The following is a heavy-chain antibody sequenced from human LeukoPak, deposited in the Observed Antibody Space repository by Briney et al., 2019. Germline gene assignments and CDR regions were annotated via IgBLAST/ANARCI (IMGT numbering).Heavy chain of an antibody. V-gene: IGHV3-48*03. CDR3: ARAAGYYDRWGYYYYYYMDV. J-gene: IGHJ6*03. CDR2: ISSSGSTI. D-gene: IGHD3-22*01. Sequence: GGSLRLSCAASGFTFSSYEMNWVRQAPGKGLEWVSYISSSGSTIYYADSAKGRFNISRDNAMNSLYLQMNSLRDEDTAVYYCARAAGYYDRWGYYYYYYMDVWGKGTTVTVSS. CDR1: GFTFSSYE.